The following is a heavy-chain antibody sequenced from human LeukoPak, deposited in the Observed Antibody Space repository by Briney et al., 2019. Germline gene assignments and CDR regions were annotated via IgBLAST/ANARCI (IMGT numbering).Heavy chain of an antibody. CDR2: INHSGST. D-gene: IGHD6-19*01. Sequence: KHSETLSLTCAVYGGSFSGYYWSWIRQPPGKGLEWIGEINHSGSTNYNPSLKSRVTISVDTSKNQFSLKLSSVTAADTAVYYCARGRLKQWLVRYADYYYGMDVWGQGTTVTVSS. J-gene: IGHJ6*02. V-gene: IGHV4-34*01. CDR3: ARGRLKQWLVRYADYYYGMDV. CDR1: GGSFSGYY.